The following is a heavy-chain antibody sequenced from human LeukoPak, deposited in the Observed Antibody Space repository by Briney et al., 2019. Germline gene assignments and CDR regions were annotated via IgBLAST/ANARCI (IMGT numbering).Heavy chain of an antibody. CDR1: GFTFSSYA. V-gene: IGHV3-23*01. CDR3: AKGRYNWNDRYFDY. D-gene: IGHD1-1*01. Sequence: GGSLRLSCAASGFTFSSYAMSWVRQAPGKGLEWGAAISGNGGSTYYADSVKGGFTISRDNSKNTVYLQMTSLRAEETALYFCAKGRYNWNDRYFDYWGQGTLVTVSS. CDR2: ISGNGGST. J-gene: IGHJ4*02.